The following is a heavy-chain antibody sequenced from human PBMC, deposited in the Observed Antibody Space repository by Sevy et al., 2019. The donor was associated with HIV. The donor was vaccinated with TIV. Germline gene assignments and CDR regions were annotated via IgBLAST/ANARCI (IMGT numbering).Heavy chain of an antibody. D-gene: IGHD3-10*01. Sequence: SETLSLTCTVTGDSMNTYYWAWIRQPPGKSLEWVGYILYSGSTEYSPSLKSRVTMALDKSKNEGSLRLSSVTAADTAVYYCGRLVRGDNWFDPWGQGRLVTVSS. V-gene: IGHV4-59*01. CDR2: ILYSGST. CDR1: GDSMNTYY. J-gene: IGHJ5*02. CDR3: GRLVRGDNWFDP.